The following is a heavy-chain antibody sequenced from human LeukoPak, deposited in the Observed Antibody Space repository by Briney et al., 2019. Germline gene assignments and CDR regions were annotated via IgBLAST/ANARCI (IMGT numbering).Heavy chain of an antibody. CDR3: ARSSGSGSYLSQYYFDY. V-gene: IGHV4-59*01. J-gene: IGHJ4*02. CDR1: GGSISSYY. D-gene: IGHD3-10*01. CDR2: IYYSGST. Sequence: PSETLSLTCTVSGGSISSYYWSWIRQPPGKGLEWIGYIYYSGSTNYNPSLKSRVTISVDTSKNQFSLKLSSVAAADTAVYYCARSSGSGSYLSQYYFDYWGQGTLVTVSS.